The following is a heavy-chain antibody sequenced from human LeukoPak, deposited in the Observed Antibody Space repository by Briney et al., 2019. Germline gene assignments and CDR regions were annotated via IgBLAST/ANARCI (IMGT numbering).Heavy chain of an antibody. D-gene: IGHD1-14*01. CDR3: ARGGEPGPLDY. V-gene: IGHV3-53*01. J-gene: IGHJ4*02. Sequence: GGSLRLSCAASGFTFSSYGMHWVRQAPGKGLEWVSIIYTGGSTYHADSVKGRFTISRDNSKNTLYLQMNSLRAEDTAVYYCARGGEPGPLDYWGQGTLVTVSS. CDR2: IYTGGST. CDR1: GFTFSSYG.